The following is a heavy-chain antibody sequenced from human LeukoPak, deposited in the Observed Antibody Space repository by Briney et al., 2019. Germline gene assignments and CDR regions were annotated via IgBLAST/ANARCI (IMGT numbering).Heavy chain of an antibody. J-gene: IGHJ4*02. Sequence: GGSLRLSCAASGLTFSTYWMHWVRQAPGKGLVWVSRLSSDGRDPSYADSVKGRFTISRDNAKNTLYMQMNSLRAEDTAVYYCARGVYEEDVNYWGQGTLVTVSS. V-gene: IGHV3-74*01. CDR2: LSSDGRDP. CDR1: GLTFSTYW. D-gene: IGHD6-13*01. CDR3: ARGVYEEDVNY.